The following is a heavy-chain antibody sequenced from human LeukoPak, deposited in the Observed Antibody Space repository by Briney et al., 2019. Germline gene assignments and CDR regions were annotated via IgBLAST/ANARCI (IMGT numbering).Heavy chain of an antibody. J-gene: IGHJ4*02. Sequence: SETLSLTCAVYGGSFSGYYWSWIRQPPGKGLEWIGEINHSGSTNYNPSLKSRVTISVDTSKNQFSLKLSSVTAADTAVYYCARVAAAGTWGNFDYWGQGTLVTVSS. V-gene: IGHV4-34*01. CDR3: ARVAAAGTWGNFDY. CDR1: GGSFSGYY. CDR2: INHSGST. D-gene: IGHD6-13*01.